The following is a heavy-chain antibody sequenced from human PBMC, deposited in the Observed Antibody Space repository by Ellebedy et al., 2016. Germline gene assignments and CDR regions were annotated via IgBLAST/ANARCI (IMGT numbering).Heavy chain of an antibody. V-gene: IGHV3-23*01. D-gene: IGHD3-10*01. CDR2: ISGSGGST. Sequence: GGSLRLSCAASGFTFSSYAMSWVRQAPGKGLEWVSAISGSGGSTYYADSVKGRFTISRDNSKNTLYLQMNSLRAEDTAVYYCAKDDDGSGSYYIDFDYWGQGTLVTVSS. CDR1: GFTFSSYA. CDR3: AKDDDGSGSYYIDFDY. J-gene: IGHJ4*02.